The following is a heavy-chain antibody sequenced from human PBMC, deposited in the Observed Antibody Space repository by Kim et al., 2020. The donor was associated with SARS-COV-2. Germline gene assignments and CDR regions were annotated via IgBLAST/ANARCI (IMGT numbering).Heavy chain of an antibody. Sequence: GGSLRLSCAASGFTFSSYEMNWVRQAPGKGLEWVSYISSSGSTIYYADSVKGRFTISRDNAKNSLYLQMNSLRAEDTAVYYCARDRVAYCGGDCYHGDYWGQGTLVTVSS. CDR1: GFTFSSYE. J-gene: IGHJ4*02. CDR3: ARDRVAYCGGDCYHGDY. V-gene: IGHV3-48*03. CDR2: ISSSGSTI. D-gene: IGHD2-21*02.